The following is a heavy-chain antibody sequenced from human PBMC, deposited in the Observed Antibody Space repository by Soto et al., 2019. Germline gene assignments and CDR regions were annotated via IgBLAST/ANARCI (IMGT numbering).Heavy chain of an antibody. J-gene: IGHJ4*02. CDR3: VGGQYYFDY. D-gene: IGHD3-10*01. Sequence: QVQLVESGGGVVQPGRSLRLSCAASVFPFTTYGMHWVREGPGKGLEWVAVISYDGTNKYYADSVKGRFTISRDNSKNTLYLQMNSLRPEDTALYYCVGGQYYFDYRGQGTLVTVSS. CDR1: VFPFTTYG. CDR2: ISYDGTNK. V-gene: IGHV3-30*03.